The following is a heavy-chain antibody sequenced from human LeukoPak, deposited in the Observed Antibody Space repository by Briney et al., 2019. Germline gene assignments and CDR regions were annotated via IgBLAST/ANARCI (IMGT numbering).Heavy chain of an antibody. J-gene: IGHJ3*02. CDR2: IFYSGST. V-gene: IGHV4-39*01. CDR3: ARHIGFDAFDI. D-gene: IGHD3-10*01. CDR1: GGSINSTNNY. Sequence: SETLSLTCTVSGGSINSTNNYWGWVRQPPGKGLEWIGTIFYSGSTYYNPSLMSRVTISGDTSKNQFSLKLSSVTAADTAVYYCARHIGFDAFDIGGQGAMVTVSS.